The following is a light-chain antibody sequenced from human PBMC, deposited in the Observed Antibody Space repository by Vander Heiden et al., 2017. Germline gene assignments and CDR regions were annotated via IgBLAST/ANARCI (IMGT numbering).Light chain of an antibody. J-gene: IGLJ3*02. V-gene: IGLV1-44*01. CDR3: TSWDNSLNARV. Sequence: QSLPAQPPSAPGTPGQIATTSCSGSGSSVGLNTVNWYQQLPGAGPRLLIYYKDQRPAGVPDRLSGSKSGTSASLAISGLQSEDEADYYCTSWDNSLNARVFGGGTKLTVL. CDR2: YKD. CDR1: GSSVGLNT.